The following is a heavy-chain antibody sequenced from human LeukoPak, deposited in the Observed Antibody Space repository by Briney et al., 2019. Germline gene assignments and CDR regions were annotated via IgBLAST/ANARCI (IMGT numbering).Heavy chain of an antibody. CDR3: ARQITAFGVLTPREFDY. V-gene: IGHV4-59*08. CDR2: RCYSGRT. D-gene: IGHD3-3*01. CDR1: SGFASSYY. Sequence: SDTLSLTCTVTSGFASSYYWSWIRQPPGKGLELMGYRCYSGRTYYNPSLKGRVAISVDASKHQFSLRLTSVTAADTAIYYCARQITAFGVLTPREFDYWRQGSLVTVSS. J-gene: IGHJ4*02.